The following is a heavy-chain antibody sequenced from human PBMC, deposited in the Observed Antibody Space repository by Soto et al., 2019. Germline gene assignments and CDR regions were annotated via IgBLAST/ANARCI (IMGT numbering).Heavy chain of an antibody. D-gene: IGHD3-16*01. CDR3: ARDLHDYVSFRFDP. V-gene: IGHV3-7*01. CDR1: GFTFSSYW. CDR2: IKQDGSEK. Sequence: GGSLRLSCAASGFTFSSYWMSWVRQAPGKGLEWVANIKQDGSEKYYVDSVKGRFTISRDNAKNSLYLQMNSLRAEDTAVYYCARDLHDYVSFRFDPWGQGTLVTVSS. J-gene: IGHJ5*02.